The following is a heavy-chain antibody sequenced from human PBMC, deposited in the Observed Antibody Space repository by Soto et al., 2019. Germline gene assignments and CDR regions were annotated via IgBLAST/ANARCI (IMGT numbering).Heavy chain of an antibody. V-gene: IGHV3-30-3*01. J-gene: IGHJ6*02. CDR2: ISYDGSNK. CDR1: GFTFSSYA. D-gene: IGHD4-17*01. CDR3: ARGTTVVTHYYYYGMDV. Sequence: GGSLRLSCAASGFTFSSYAMHWVRQAPGKGLEWVAVISYDGSNKYYADSVKGRFTISRDNSKNTLYLQMNSLRAEDTAVYYCARGTTVVTHYYYYGMDVWGQGTTVTVSS.